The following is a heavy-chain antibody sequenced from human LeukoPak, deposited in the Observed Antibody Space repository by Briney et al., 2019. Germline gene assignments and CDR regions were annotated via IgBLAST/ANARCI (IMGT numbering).Heavy chain of an antibody. J-gene: IGHJ4*02. CDR3: ARSIDDYGDYAY. CDR2: IYYSGST. D-gene: IGHD4-17*01. V-gene: IGHV4-59*01. Sequence: SETLSLTCTVSGGSISSYYWSWIRQPPGKGLEWIGYIYYSGSTNYNPSLKSRVTISVDTSKNQFSLKLSSVTAADTAVYHCARSIDDYGDYAYWGQGTLVTVSS. CDR1: GGSISSYY.